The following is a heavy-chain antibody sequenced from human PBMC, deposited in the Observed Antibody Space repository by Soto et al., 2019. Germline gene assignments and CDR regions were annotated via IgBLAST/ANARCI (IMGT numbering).Heavy chain of an antibody. Sequence: EVQLVESGGGLVKPGGSLRLSCAASGFTFSSYSMNWVRQAPGKGLEWVSSISSSSSYIYYADSVKGRFTISRDNAKNSLYLQMNSLRAEDTAVYYCAREIAVAGRSVYFDYWGQGTLVTVSS. V-gene: IGHV3-21*01. CDR1: GFTFSSYS. CDR2: ISSSSSYI. D-gene: IGHD6-19*01. J-gene: IGHJ4*02. CDR3: AREIAVAGRSVYFDY.